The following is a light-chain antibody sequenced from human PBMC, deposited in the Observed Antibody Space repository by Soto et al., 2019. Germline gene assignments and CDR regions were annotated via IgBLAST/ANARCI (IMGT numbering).Light chain of an antibody. V-gene: IGLV1-40*01. Sequence: QAVVTQPPSVSGAPGQRVTISCTGSSSNIGAGYDVHWYQQLPGTAPKFLIYGNSNRPSGVPDRFSGPKSGTSASLAITGLQAEVEADYYCQSYDSSLNWVFGGGTKLTVL. J-gene: IGLJ3*02. CDR1: SSNIGAGYD. CDR2: GNS. CDR3: QSYDSSLNWV.